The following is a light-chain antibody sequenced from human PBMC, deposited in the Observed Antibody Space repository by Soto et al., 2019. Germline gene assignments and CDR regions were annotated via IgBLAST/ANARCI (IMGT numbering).Light chain of an antibody. Sequence: DIQMTQSPSTLSASVGDRVTITCRASQSISSWLAWYQQKPGKAPNLLIYKASSLESGVPSRFSGSGSATEFTLTVSSLQPDDFATYYCQQYASYPLTFGGGTKVEIQ. CDR2: KAS. J-gene: IGKJ4*01. CDR3: QQYASYPLT. CDR1: QSISSW. V-gene: IGKV1-5*03.